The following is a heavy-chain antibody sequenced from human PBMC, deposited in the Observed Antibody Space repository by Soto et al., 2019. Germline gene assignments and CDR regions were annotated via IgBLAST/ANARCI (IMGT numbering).Heavy chain of an antibody. V-gene: IGHV3-23*01. CDR1: GFTFSSYA. CDR3: AKGATGRTAAGLGVS. D-gene: IGHD6-13*01. CDR2: ISGSGGNS. J-gene: IGHJ5*02. Sequence: EGQLLESGGGLVQPGGSLRLSCVASGFTFSSYAMGWVRQAPGKGLGWVSTISGSGGNSFYADSVKGRFTIPRDNSKNTLYVQMNSLRPEDTAVYYCAKGATGRTAAGLGVSWGQGTLVPVSS.